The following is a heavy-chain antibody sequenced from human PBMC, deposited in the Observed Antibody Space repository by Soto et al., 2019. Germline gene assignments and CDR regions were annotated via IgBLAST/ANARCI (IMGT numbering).Heavy chain of an antibody. D-gene: IGHD3-9*01. Sequence: SETLSLTCTVSGGSISSYYWSWIRQPPGKGLEWIGYIHYSGSTNYNPSLKSRVTISVDTSKNQFSLKLSSVTAADTAVYYCARDPTLTPPYYYYGMDVWGQGTTVTVSS. V-gene: IGHV4-59*01. CDR1: GGSISSYY. CDR2: IHYSGST. J-gene: IGHJ6*02. CDR3: ARDPTLTPPYYYYGMDV.